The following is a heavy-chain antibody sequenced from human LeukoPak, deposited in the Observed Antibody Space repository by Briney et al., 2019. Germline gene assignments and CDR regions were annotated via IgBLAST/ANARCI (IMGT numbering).Heavy chain of an antibody. Sequence: ASVKVSCKASGYTFTGHYIHWLRQAPGQGLEWMGLIKADSGGRKYAQKFQGRVTMTRDTSVSTVYMELSGLRSDDTAVYYCARDRGVVTTETVNWFDPWGQGTLVTVSS. V-gene: IGHV1-2*02. D-gene: IGHD2-21*02. CDR1: GYTFTGHY. CDR3: ARDRGVVTTETVNWFDP. CDR2: IKADSGGR. J-gene: IGHJ5*02.